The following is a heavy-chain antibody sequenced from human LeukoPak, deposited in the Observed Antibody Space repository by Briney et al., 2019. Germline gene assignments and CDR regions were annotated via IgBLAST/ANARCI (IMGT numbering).Heavy chain of an antibody. D-gene: IGHD3-10*01. CDR1: GFTFSSYT. J-gene: IGHJ4*02. CDR2: ISSSSSHI. V-gene: IGHV3-21*04. CDR3: ARGGTYYGSGSYLGY. Sequence: GGSLRLSCAASGFTFSSYTMNWVRQAPGKGLEYVSSISSSSSHIYYADSVKGRFTISRDNAKNSLYLQMNSLRAEDTAVYYCARGGTYYGSGSYLGYWGQGTLVTVSS.